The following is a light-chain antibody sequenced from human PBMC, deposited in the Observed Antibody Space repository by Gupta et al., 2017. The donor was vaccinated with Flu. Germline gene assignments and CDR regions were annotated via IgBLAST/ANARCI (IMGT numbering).Light chain of an antibody. Sequence: DIQMTQSPSSLSASVGERVTITCRTSQSINTFLNWYQQKPGKAPKGLIYSASTWQTGVTSRFSRSGCATDVTLTISSLQPDDFAPNYCQQSYDAPPVTFGGGTKVEIK. J-gene: IGKJ4*01. V-gene: IGKV1-39*01. CDR1: QSINTF. CDR2: SAS. CDR3: QQSYDAPPVT.